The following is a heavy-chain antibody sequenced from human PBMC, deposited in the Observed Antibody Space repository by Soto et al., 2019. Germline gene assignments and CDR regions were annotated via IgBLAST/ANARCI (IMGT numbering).Heavy chain of an antibody. CDR2: INAGNGNT. CDR1: GYTFTSYA. CDR3: ARGGRWDLNWFDP. Sequence: QVQLVQSGAEEKKPGASVKVSCKASGYTFTSYAMHWVRQAPEQRLEWMGWINAGNGNTKYSQKFQGRVTITRDTSASTAYMELSSLRSEDTAVYYCARGGRWDLNWFDPWGQGTLVTVSS. J-gene: IGHJ5*02. V-gene: IGHV1-3*05. D-gene: IGHD1-26*01.